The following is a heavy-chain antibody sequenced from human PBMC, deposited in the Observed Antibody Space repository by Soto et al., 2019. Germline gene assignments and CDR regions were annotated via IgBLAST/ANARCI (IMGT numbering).Heavy chain of an antibody. D-gene: IGHD2-15*01. CDR2: ISGSGGST. CDR3: ANAGDIVVVVAATFDY. Sequence: EVQLLESGGGLVQPGGSLRLSCAASGFTFSSYAMSWVRQAPGKGLEWVSAISGSGGSTYYADSVKGRFTISRDNSKNTLYLQMNSLRAEDTAVYYCANAGDIVVVVAATFDYWGQGTLVTVSS. CDR1: GFTFSSYA. V-gene: IGHV3-23*01. J-gene: IGHJ4*02.